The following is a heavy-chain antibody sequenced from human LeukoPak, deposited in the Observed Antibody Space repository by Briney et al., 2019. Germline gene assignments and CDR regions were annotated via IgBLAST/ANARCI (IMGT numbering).Heavy chain of an antibody. CDR3: ARERDGRFFDY. V-gene: IGHV3-21*01. CDR1: GFTFTSYS. CDR2: ITSSGTYI. J-gene: IGHJ4*02. D-gene: IGHD5-24*01. Sequence: PGGSLRLSCAASGFTFTSYSLNWVRQAPGKGLEWVSSITSSGTYIYYADSVRGRFTISRDNVKNSLYLQMNSLRAEDTAVYYCARERDGRFFDYWGQGTLVTVSS.